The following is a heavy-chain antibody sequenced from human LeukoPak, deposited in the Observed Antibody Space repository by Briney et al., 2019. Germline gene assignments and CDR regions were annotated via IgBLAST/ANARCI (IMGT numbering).Heavy chain of an antibody. CDR1: GFTFSSYE. CDR2: ISSSGSTI. Sequence: PGGSLRLSCAASGFTFSSYEMNWVRQAPGKGLEWVSYISSSGSTIYYADSVKGRFTISRDNAKNSLYLQMNSLRAEDTAVYYCARGLGPWLVEGFDYWGRGTLVTVSS. CDR3: ARGLGPWLVEGFDY. V-gene: IGHV3-48*03. J-gene: IGHJ4*02. D-gene: IGHD6-19*01.